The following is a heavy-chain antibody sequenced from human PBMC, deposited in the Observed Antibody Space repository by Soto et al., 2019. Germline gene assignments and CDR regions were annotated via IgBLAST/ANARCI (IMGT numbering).Heavy chain of an antibody. CDR3: ARSRGSSSPPIDY. Sequence: ASVKVSCKASGGTFSSYAISWVRQAPGQGLEWMGGIIPIFGTANYAQKLQGRVTITADESTSTAYMELSSLRSEDTAVYYCARSRGSSSPPIDYWGQGTLVTVSS. J-gene: IGHJ4*02. CDR2: IIPIFGTA. CDR1: GGTFSSYA. D-gene: IGHD6-6*01. V-gene: IGHV1-69*13.